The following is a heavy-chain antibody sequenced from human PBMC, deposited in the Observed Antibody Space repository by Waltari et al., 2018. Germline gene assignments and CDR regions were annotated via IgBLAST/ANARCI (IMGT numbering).Heavy chain of an antibody. V-gene: IGHV4-38-2*02. CDR3: AVQTYYDYIWGSAPLRLGDYYYMDV. J-gene: IGHJ6*03. CDR1: GYSISSGYY. D-gene: IGHD3-16*01. CDR2: IYHSGST. Sequence: QVQLQESGPGLVKPSETLSLTCTVSGYSISSGYYWGWIRQPPGKGLEWIGSIYHSGSTYYNPSLKSRVTISVDTSKNQFSLKLSSVTAADTAVYYCAVQTYYDYIWGSAPLRLGDYYYMDVWGKGTTVTVSS.